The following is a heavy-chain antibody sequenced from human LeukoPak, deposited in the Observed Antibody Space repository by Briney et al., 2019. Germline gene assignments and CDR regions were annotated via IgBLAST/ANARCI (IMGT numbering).Heavy chain of an antibody. D-gene: IGHD5-24*01. J-gene: IGHJ4*02. CDR2: ISSSSSYI. CDR3: ARARDGYPIGYFDY. Sequence: GGSLRLSCAASGFTFSSYSMSWVRQAPGKGLEWVSSISSSSSYIYYADSVKGRFTISRDNAKNSLYLQMNSLRAEDTAVYYCARARDGYPIGYFDYWGQGTLVTVSS. CDR1: GFTFSSYS. V-gene: IGHV3-21*01.